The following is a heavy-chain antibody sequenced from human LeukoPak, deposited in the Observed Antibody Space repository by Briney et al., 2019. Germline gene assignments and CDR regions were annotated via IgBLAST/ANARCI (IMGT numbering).Heavy chain of an antibody. D-gene: IGHD6-19*01. CDR3: AREGKAVAGDFDY. J-gene: IGHJ4*02. V-gene: IGHV3-21*01. CDR1: GFTFSSYS. CDR2: ISSSSSYI. Sequence: GGSLRLSCAASGFTFSSYSMNWVRQAPGKGLEWVSSISSSSSYIYYADSVKGRFTISRDNAKNSLYLQMNSLRAEDTAVYYCAREGKAVAGDFDYWGQGTLVTVSS.